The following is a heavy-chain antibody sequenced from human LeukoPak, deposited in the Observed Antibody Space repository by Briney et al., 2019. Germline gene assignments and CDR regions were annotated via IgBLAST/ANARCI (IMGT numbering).Heavy chain of an antibody. Sequence: GGSLRLSCVASGITYEDYAFSLVRQAPGKGLEWVSVISGGGRSTSYADSLKGRFTISRDNSKNTLYLQMNSLRAEDTAVYYCAQLDVLRSDYFESWGQGTLVTVSS. D-gene: IGHD3-22*01. CDR3: AQLDVLRSDYFES. J-gene: IGHJ4*02. V-gene: IGHV3-23*01. CDR1: GITYEDYA. CDR2: ISGGGRST.